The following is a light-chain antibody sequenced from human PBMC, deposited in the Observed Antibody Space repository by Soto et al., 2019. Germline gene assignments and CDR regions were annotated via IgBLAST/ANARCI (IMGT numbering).Light chain of an antibody. CDR3: QYCDYLPL. Sequence: DIQMTQSPSSLSASVGDRVTITCQASHDISNYLNWYQHKPGKAPKPLIYGASNLETGVPSRFSGSGSGTDFTFTISSLQPEDIATYYCQYCDYLPLFGPGTTVDLK. CDR2: GAS. J-gene: IGKJ3*01. CDR1: HDISNY. V-gene: IGKV1-33*01.